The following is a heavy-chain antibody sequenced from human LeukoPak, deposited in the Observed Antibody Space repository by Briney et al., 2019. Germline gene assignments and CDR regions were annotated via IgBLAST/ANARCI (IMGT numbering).Heavy chain of an antibody. V-gene: IGHV3-30-3*01. CDR2: ISYDGSNK. J-gene: IGHJ4*02. Sequence: PGGSLRLSCAASGFTFSSYAMHWVRQAPGKGLEWVAVISYDGSNKYYADSVKGRFTISRDNSKNTLYLQMNSLRAEDTALYYCVRSLDYWGQGTLVTVSS. CDR3: VRSLDY. CDR1: GFTFSSYA.